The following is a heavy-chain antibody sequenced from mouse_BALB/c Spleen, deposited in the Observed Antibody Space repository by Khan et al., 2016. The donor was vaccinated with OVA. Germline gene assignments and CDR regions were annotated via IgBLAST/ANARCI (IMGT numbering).Heavy chain of an antibody. Sequence: QIQLVQSGPELKKPGETVKISCKASGHTFTNFGMNWVKQAPGKGLKWMGWINTYTGEPTYADDFNGRFAFSLAASASTPYLQINNLTNEDTATYFCARPPYFSYAMDNWGQGTSVTVSA. J-gene: IGHJ4*01. V-gene: IGHV9-3-1*01. CDR1: GHTFTNFG. D-gene: IGHD2-10*01. CDR2: INTYTGEP. CDR3: ARPPYFSYAMDN.